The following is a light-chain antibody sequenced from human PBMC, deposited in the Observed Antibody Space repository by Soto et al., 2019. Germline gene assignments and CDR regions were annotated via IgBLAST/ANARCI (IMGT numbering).Light chain of an antibody. J-gene: IGKJ1*01. V-gene: IGKV3-20*01. CDR3: HQYGKSPRT. Sequence: EIVLAQAPGSLSLSPGEGATLSWRASQSVSSYLAWYQQKPGQAPRLLIYGAFNRATGIPDRFSGSGSGTDFTLSISRLEPGDFGVYFCHQYGKSPRTFGQGTKVDIK. CDR2: GAF. CDR1: QSVSSY.